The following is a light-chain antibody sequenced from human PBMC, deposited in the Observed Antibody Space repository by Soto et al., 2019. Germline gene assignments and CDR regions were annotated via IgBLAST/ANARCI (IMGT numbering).Light chain of an antibody. J-gene: IGKJ3*01. CDR1: QGIRNF. Sequence: DIQMTQSPTSLSASVGDRVTITCRASQGIRNFVAWYQQKPGKAPKLLIYAASTLQSGVPSRFSGSGSRTPFTLTINSLQPEDVATYSCQKYSSVPVFGPGTKVQIK. V-gene: IGKV1-27*01. CDR3: QKYSSVPV. CDR2: AAS.